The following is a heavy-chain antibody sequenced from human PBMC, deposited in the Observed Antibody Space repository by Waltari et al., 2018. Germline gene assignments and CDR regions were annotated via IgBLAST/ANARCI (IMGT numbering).Heavy chain of an antibody. CDR3: ARVRNYYGSGSYLDYYYYGMDV. J-gene: IGHJ6*02. Sequence: QVQLQESGPGLVKPSETRSLTCPVPGGSISSYSWSWIRPPPGTGLEGIGYIYYSGSTNYNPSLKSRVTISVDTSKNQFSLKLSSVTAADTAVYYCARVRNYYGSGSYLDYYYYGMDVWGQGTTVTVSS. CDR1: GGSISSYS. CDR2: IYYSGST. D-gene: IGHD3-10*01. V-gene: IGHV4-59*13.